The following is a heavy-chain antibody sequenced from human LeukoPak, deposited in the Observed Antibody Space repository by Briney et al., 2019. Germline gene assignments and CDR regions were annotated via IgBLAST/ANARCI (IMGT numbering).Heavy chain of an antibody. J-gene: IGHJ4*02. D-gene: IGHD3-22*01. V-gene: IGHV2-5*01. CDR1: GFSLSSSGVA. CDR3: SYSRDGEPNDDSYYYNDY. CDR2: IYWNDDQ. Sequence: SGPTLVKPRQTLTLTCTFHGFSLSSSGVAVGWIRQPPGGALEWLAHIYWNDDQRYSPSLENRLTITKDTSQTQVVLTMTNMDPVDTATYYCSYSRDGEPNDDSYYYNDYWGQGILVTVSS.